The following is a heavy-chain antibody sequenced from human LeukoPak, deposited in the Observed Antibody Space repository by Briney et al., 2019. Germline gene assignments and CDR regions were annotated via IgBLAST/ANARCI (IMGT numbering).Heavy chain of an antibody. Sequence: GASVKVSCKASGGTFSSYAISWVRQAPGQGLEWMGGIIPIFGTANYAQKFQGRVTITADESTSTAYMELSSLRSEDTAVYYCARVPTYYYDSSGYYYSYYFDYWDQGTLVTVSS. CDR1: GGTFSSYA. J-gene: IGHJ4*02. V-gene: IGHV1-69*13. CDR3: ARVPTYYYDSSGYYYSYYFDY. CDR2: IIPIFGTA. D-gene: IGHD3-22*01.